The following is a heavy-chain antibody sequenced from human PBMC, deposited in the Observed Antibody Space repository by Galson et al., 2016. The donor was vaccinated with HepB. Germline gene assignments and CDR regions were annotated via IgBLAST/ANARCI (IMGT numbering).Heavy chain of an antibody. CDR3: AKVEWELPLPHY. V-gene: IGHV3-74*01. CDR2: INNDGSST. CDR1: GFTFSSYW. J-gene: IGHJ4*02. Sequence: SLRLSCGVSGFTFSSYWMYWVRQAPGKGLVWVSRINNDGSSTDYADSVTGRFTISRDNAKNTLYLQMRSLRAEDTAVYYCAKVEWELPLPHYWGQGTLVTVSS. D-gene: IGHD1-26*01.